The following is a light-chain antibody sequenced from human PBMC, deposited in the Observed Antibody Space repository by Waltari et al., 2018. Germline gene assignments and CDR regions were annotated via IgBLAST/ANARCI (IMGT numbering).Light chain of an antibody. Sequence: DIQMTQSPSSLSASVGDRVTITCRASQSISTYLNWYLQKPGKAPNLLISGASGLQSGVPSRFSGSGSGTVFTLTIISLQPADFATYYCQQSYTLPYSFGRGTKLEIK. V-gene: IGKV1-39*01. CDR3: QQSYTLPYS. CDR2: GAS. CDR1: QSISTY. J-gene: IGKJ2*03.